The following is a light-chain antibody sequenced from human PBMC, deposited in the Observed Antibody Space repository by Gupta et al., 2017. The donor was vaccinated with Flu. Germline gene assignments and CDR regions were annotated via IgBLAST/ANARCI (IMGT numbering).Light chain of an antibody. J-gene: IGKJ2*01. V-gene: IGKV3-15*01. CDR3: QQYNSWLPYT. CDR2: GAS. CDR1: QSVSSN. Sequence: ATLSVSPGERATLSCRASQSVSSNLAWYQQKPGQAPRLLIYGASTRATGIPARFSGSGSGTEFTLTISSLQSEDFALYYCQQYNSWLPYTFGQGTNLEIK.